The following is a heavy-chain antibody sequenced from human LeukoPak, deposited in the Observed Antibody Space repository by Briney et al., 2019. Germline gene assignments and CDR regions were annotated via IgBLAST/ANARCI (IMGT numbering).Heavy chain of an antibody. J-gene: IGHJ3*02. Sequence: GGSLRLSCAASGFTVSSNDMTWVRQAPGKGLEWVSVLYSGGNTNSADSVKGRFTISRDHSKNTVYLQLNSLRAEDTAVYYCAGVMRGAFDIWGQGTLVTVSS. V-gene: IGHV3-53*01. CDR3: AGVMRGAFDI. CDR1: GFTVSSND. CDR2: LYSGGNT.